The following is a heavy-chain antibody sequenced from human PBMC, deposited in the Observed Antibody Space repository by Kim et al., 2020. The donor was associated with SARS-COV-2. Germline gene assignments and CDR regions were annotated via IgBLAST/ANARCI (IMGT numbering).Heavy chain of an antibody. J-gene: IGHJ4*02. V-gene: IGHV3-11*06. CDR3: ARAGYGSGSYYNQIDY. D-gene: IGHD3-10*01. Sequence: GGSLRLSCAASGFTFSDYYMSWIRQAPGKGLEWVSYISSSSYTNYADSVKGRFTISRDNAKNSLYLQMNSLRAEDTAVYYCARAGYGSGSYYNQIDYWGQGTLVIVSS. CDR1: GFTFSDYY. CDR2: ISSSSYT.